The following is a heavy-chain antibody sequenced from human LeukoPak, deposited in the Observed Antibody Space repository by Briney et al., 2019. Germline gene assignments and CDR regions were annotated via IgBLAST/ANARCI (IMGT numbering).Heavy chain of an antibody. CDR1: GGSISSSNW. D-gene: IGHD1-26*01. CDR2: IYSSGST. CDR3: VKSGGYGLIDY. Sequence: PSETLSLTCAVSGGSISSSNWWSWIRQPPGKGLEWIGSIYSSGSTYYNASLQSRVTISIETSKNQISLRLNSVTAADTAMYYCVKSGGYGLIDYWGQGTLVTVSS. J-gene: IGHJ4*02. V-gene: IGHV4-39*01.